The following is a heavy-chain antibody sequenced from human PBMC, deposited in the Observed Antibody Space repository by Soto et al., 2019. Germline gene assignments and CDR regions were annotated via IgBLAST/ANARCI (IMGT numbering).Heavy chain of an antibody. J-gene: IGHJ4*02. V-gene: IGHV4-4*02. Sequence: QVQLQESGPGLVKPSGTLSLACAVSGGSISSSYWWSWVRQPPGKGLEWIGEISHRCSTTYNPSLKSRITISLDKSENQFSLRLNSVTAEETAVYYCEWSSGWYMLDYWGQGTLVTVSS. CDR3: EWSSGWYMLDY. D-gene: IGHD6-19*01. CDR1: GGSISSSYW. CDR2: ISHRCST.